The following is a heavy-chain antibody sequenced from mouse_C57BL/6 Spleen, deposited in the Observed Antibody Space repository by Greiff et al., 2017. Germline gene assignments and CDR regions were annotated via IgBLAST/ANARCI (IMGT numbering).Heavy chain of an antibody. Sequence: QVQLQQSGAELARPGASVKMSCKASGYTFTSYTMHWVKQRPGQGLEWIGYINPSSGYTKYNQKFKDKATLTADKSSSTAYMQLSSLTSEDSAVYNCARDYGSSYDAMDDWGQGTSVTVSS. CDR3: ARDYGSSYDAMDD. J-gene: IGHJ4*01. CDR2: INPSSGYT. CDR1: GYTFTSYT. D-gene: IGHD1-1*01. V-gene: IGHV1-4*01.